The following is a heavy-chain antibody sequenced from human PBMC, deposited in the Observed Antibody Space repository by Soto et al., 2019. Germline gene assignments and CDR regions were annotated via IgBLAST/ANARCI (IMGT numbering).Heavy chain of an antibody. Sequence: PPQNLSLTGGHSGDILASNSAAWNLSRQSPSRGLEWLGRTYYRSKWYNDYAVSVKSRITINPDTSKNQFSLQLNSVTPEDTAVYYCARDRGPYSSGWYTSFDYWGQGSLVT. D-gene: IGHD6-19*01. CDR3: ARDRGPYSSGWYTSFDY. CDR2: TYYRSKWYN. V-gene: IGHV6-1*01. CDR1: GDILASNSAA. J-gene: IGHJ4*02.